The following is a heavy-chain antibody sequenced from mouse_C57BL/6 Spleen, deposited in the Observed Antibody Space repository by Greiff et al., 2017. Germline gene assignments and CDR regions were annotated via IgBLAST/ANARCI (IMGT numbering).Heavy chain of an antibody. V-gene: IGHV1-26*01. D-gene: IGHD1-1*01. Sequence: VQLQQSGPELVKPGASVKISCKASGYTFTDYYMNWVKQSHGKSLEWIGDINPNNGGTSYNQKFKGKATLTVDKSSSTAYMELRSLTSEDSAVYYCAREKITTVVAVGRFDDWGQGTTLTVSS. CDR3: AREKITTVVAVGRFDD. CDR1: GYTFTDYY. J-gene: IGHJ2*01. CDR2: INPNNGGT.